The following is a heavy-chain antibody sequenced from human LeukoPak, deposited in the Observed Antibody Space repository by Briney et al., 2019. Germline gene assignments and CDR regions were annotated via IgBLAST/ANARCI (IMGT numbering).Heavy chain of an antibody. Sequence: TGRSLRLSCAASGFTFSSYAMHWVRQAPGKGLEWVAVIWYDGTNRYYADSVKGRFTISRDNSENTLYLQMNSLRAEDTAVYYCARIGGDRDPFDYWGQGTLVTVSS. D-gene: IGHD2-21*02. J-gene: IGHJ4*02. CDR1: GFTFSSYA. CDR2: IWYDGTNR. V-gene: IGHV3-33*08. CDR3: ARIGGDRDPFDY.